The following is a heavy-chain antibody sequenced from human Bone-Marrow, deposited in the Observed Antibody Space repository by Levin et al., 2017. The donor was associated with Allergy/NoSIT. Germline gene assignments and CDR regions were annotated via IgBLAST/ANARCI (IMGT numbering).Heavy chain of an antibody. CDR2: IYHSGST. Sequence: SETLSLTCAVSGGSISSGGYSWSWIRQPPGKGLEWIGYIYHSGSTYYNPSLKSRVTISVDRSKNQFSLKLSSVTAADTAVYYCARATTMVRGVKGPKVSFDYWGQGTLVTVSS. CDR1: GGSISSGGYS. V-gene: IGHV4-30-2*01. CDR3: ARATTMVRGVKGPKVSFDY. D-gene: IGHD3-10*01. J-gene: IGHJ4*02.